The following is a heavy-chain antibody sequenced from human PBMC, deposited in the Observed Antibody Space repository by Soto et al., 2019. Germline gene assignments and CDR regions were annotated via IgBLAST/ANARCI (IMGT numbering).Heavy chain of an antibody. D-gene: IGHD3-3*01. Sequence: QITLNEAGPTQVKPRQTLTLTCTFSGFSLTTSGVGVGWIRQSPGKAPEWLALIYWDDDKRYSPSLKGRRTTTKDTSKNQVVLTMVDLDPADTATYYCAHRVLRTVFGLVTTTAVYFDFWGQGTPVAVSS. CDR1: GFSLTTSGVG. CDR2: IYWDDDK. V-gene: IGHV2-5*02. CDR3: AHRVLRTVFGLVTTTAVYFDF. J-gene: IGHJ4*02.